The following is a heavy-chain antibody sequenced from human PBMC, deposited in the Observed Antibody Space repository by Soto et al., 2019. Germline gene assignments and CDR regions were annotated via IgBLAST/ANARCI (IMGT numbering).Heavy chain of an antibody. CDR2: MWSDGRNK. CDR1: GFTFSSYG. J-gene: IGHJ4*02. V-gene: IGHV3-33*01. D-gene: IGHD3-22*01. CDR3: ARDGDSSCHYSQFDY. Sequence: QVQVEESGGGVVQAGRSLRLSCAASGFTFSSYGMHWVRQAPGKGLEWVAVMWSDGRNKYYADSVKGRFTISRDNSKNTLYLQMNSLRAEDTAVYYCARDGDSSCHYSQFDYWGQGTLVTVPS.